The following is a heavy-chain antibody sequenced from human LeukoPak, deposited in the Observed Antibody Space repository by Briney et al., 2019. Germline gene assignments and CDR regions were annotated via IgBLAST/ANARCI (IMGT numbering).Heavy chain of an antibody. CDR2: ISSSSSTI. Sequence: GGSLRLSCAASGFTFSSYSMNWVRQAPGKGLEWVSYISSSSSTIYYADSVKGRFTISRDNAKNSLYLQMNSLRAEDTAVYYCAREYSSSSWDGCFDYWGQRTLVTVSS. CDR1: GFTFSSYS. D-gene: IGHD6-6*01. CDR3: AREYSSSSWDGCFDY. V-gene: IGHV3-48*01. J-gene: IGHJ4*02.